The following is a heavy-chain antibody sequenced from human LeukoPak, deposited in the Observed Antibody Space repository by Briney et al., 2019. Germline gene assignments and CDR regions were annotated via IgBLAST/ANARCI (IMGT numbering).Heavy chain of an antibody. CDR3: ARVGRGYSFNVYCFDY. J-gene: IGHJ4*02. D-gene: IGHD5-18*01. CDR2: ISYDGNNK. V-gene: IGHV3-30*01. CDR1: GFTFSSFA. Sequence: GGSLRLSCAASGFTFSSFALHWVRQAPGKGLQWVAVISYDGNNKYYADSVKGRFTISGDNSKNTLYLQMNNLRAQDTAVYYCARVGRGYSFNVYCFDYWGQGTLVTVSS.